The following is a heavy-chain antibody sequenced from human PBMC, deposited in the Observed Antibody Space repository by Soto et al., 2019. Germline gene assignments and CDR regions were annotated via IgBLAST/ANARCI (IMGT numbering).Heavy chain of an antibody. D-gene: IGHD3-10*01. CDR2: IYYSGST. CDR1: GGSISSSSYY. V-gene: IGHV4-39*01. CDR3: ASAPLWFGELSGWFDP. J-gene: IGHJ5*02. Sequence: SETLSLTCTVSGGSISSSSYYWGWIRQPPGKGLEWIGSIYYSGSTYYNPSLKSRVTISVDTSKNQFSLKLSSVTAADTAVYYCASAPLWFGELSGWFDPWGQGTLVTVSS.